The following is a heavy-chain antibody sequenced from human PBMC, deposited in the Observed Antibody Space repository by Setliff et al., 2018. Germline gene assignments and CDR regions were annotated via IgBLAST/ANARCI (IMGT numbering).Heavy chain of an antibody. CDR1: GFTFSIYA. CDR3: VKGSSPNWGLGPDP. J-gene: IGHJ5*02. V-gene: IGHV3-23*01. CDR2: ISSYGGST. Sequence: PGGSLRLSCAASGFTFSIYAMNWVRQAPGKGLEWVSTISSYGGSTDYADSVKGRFTISRDNSKNTLVLQMNSLRAEDTAVYYCVKGSSPNWGLGPDPWGQGILVTVSS. D-gene: IGHD7-27*01.